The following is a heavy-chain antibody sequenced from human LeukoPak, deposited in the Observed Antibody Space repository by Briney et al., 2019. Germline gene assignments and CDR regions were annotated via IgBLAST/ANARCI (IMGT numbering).Heavy chain of an antibody. Sequence: ASVKVSCKVSGYTFTDYYMHWVQQAPGKGLEWMGLVDPEDGETIYAEKLQGRVTITADTSTDTAYMELSSLRSEGTAVYYCAVIEVGPIDYWGQGTLVTVSS. V-gene: IGHV1-69-2*01. J-gene: IGHJ4*02. CDR1: GYTFTDYY. CDR3: AVIEVGPIDY. CDR2: VDPEDGET. D-gene: IGHD2-21*01.